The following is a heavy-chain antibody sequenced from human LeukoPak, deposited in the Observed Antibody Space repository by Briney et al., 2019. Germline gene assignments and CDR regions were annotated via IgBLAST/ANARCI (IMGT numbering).Heavy chain of an antibody. Sequence: GRSLRLSCEVSGFTFGDYGMHWVRQAPGKGLQWLAVVWANGNTKYYADSVKGRFTTSRDNSKNTLHLQIDSLRAEDTATYYCTRGNANRAYDYWGQGTLVTVSS. V-gene: IGHV3-33*01. CDR2: VWANGNTK. D-gene: IGHD2-2*01. J-gene: IGHJ4*02. CDR1: GFTFGDYG. CDR3: TRGNANRAYDY.